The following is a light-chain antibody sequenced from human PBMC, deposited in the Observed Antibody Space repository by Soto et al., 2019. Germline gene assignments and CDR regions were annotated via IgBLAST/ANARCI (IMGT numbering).Light chain of an antibody. CDR2: NNN. J-gene: IGLJ1*01. Sequence: QSVLTQPPSVSGAPGQRVTISCTGSSSNIGAGYDVHWYQRLPGTAPKVLIYNNNNRPSGVPDRFSGSKSGTSASLAITGLQAEVEADYYCQSYDSSLSGSYVFGTGTKLTVL. CDR1: SSNIGAGYD. V-gene: IGLV1-40*01. CDR3: QSYDSSLSGSYV.